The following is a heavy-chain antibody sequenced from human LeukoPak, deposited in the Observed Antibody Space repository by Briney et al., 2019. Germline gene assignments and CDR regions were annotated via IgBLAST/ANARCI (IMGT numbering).Heavy chain of an antibody. V-gene: IGHV4-34*01. D-gene: IGHD3-10*01. CDR1: GGSFSGYY. J-gene: IGHJ4*02. Sequence: PSETLSLTCAVYGGSFSGYYWTWIRQPPGKGLEWIGEINHRRSTKYSPSLKSRVTISVDTSKNQFSLKLSSVTAADTAVYYCARRKNGSGSYYIWGQGTLVTVSS. CDR2: INHRRST. CDR3: ARRKNGSGSYYI.